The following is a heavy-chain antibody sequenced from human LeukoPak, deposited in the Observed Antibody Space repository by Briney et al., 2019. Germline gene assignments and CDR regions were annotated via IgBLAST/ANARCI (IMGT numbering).Heavy chain of an antibody. D-gene: IGHD3-22*01. CDR2: INTNTGNP. CDR3: ARRQYYYDSSGSYFDY. J-gene: IGHJ4*02. Sequence: ASVKVSCKASGYTFTSYAMNWVRQAPGQGLEWMGWINTNTGNPTYAQGFTGRFVFSLDTSVSTAYLQISSLKAEDTAVYYCARRQYYYDSSGSYFDYWGQGTLVTVSS. CDR1: GYTFTSYA. V-gene: IGHV7-4-1*02.